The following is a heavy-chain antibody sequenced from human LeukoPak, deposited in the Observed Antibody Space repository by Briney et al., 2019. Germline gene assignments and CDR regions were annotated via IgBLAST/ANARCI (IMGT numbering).Heavy chain of an antibody. J-gene: IGHJ4*02. D-gene: IGHD4-17*01. CDR3: ARESTDYGDYREYYFDY. CDR2: INPSGGST. V-gene: IGHV1-46*01. CDR1: GYTFTSYY. Sequence: ASVKVSCKASGYTFTSYYMHWVRQAPGQGLEWMGIINPSGGSTSYAQKFQGRVTMTRDTSTSTVYMELSSLRSEDTAVYYCARESTDYGDYREYYFDYWDQGTLVTVS.